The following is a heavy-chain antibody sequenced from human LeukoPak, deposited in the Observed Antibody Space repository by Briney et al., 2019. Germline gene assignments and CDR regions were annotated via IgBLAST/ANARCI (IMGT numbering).Heavy chain of an antibody. CDR3: AKDRGYSYGYPYYFDC. CDR1: VVTLSGYT. Sequence: GGSLRLSCAHSVVTLSGYTMSSVRPTPGEGVWWVSAISGSSSSTYYAEAVKGRFTTSTENTTNTLYLQMNSMRAEDTAVYYCAKDRGYSYGYPYYFDCWGQGTLVTVSS. CDR2: ISGSSSST. V-gene: IGHV3-23*01. D-gene: IGHD5-18*01. J-gene: IGHJ4*02.